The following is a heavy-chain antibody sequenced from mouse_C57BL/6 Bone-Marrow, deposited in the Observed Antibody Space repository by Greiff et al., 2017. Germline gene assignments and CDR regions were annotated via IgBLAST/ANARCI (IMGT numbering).Heavy chain of an antibody. V-gene: IGHV1-55*01. D-gene: IGHD4-1*01. CDR2: IYPGSGST. J-gene: IGHJ4*01. CDR3: ARVTGYYAMDY. CDR1: GYTFTSYW. Sequence: QVQLQQPGAELVKPGASVKMSCKASGYTFTSYWITWVKQRPGQGLEWIGDIYPGSGSTNYNEKFKSKATLTVDTSSSTAYIQLSSLTSEDSAVYYCARVTGYYAMDYWGQGTSVTVSS.